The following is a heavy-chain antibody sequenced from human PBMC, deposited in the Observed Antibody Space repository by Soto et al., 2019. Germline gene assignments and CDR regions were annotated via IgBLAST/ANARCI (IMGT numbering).Heavy chain of an antibody. Sequence: SETLSLTCAVSGYSISSGYYWGWIRQPPGKGLEWIGSIYHSGSTYYNPSLKSRVTISVDTSKNQFSLKLSSVTAADTAVYYCARGRGYGPQRYFDYWGQGTLVTVSS. V-gene: IGHV4-38-2*01. D-gene: IGHD6-25*01. J-gene: IGHJ4*02. CDR2: IYHSGST. CDR3: ARGRGYGPQRYFDY. CDR1: GYSISSGYY.